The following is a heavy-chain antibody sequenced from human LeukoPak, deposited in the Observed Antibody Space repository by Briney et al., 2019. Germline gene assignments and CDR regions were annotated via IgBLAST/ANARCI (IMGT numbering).Heavy chain of an antibody. J-gene: IGHJ4*02. Sequence: PSETLSLTCTVSGGSISSYYWSWIRQPPGKGLEWIGYINYSGSTNYNPSLKRRGTISVDTYKTQFSLKLSSVTAADTAVYYCARDHCSGGSCYSRFFDYWGQGTLVTVSS. D-gene: IGHD2-15*01. CDR1: GGSISSYY. CDR2: INYSGST. V-gene: IGHV4-59*01. CDR3: ARDHCSGGSCYSRFFDY.